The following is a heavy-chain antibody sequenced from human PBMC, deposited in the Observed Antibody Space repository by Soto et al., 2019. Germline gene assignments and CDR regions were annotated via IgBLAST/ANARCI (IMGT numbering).Heavy chain of an antibody. CDR2: INHSGST. D-gene: IGHD6-13*01. Sequence: PSETLSLTCAVYGGSFSGYYWSWIRQPPGKGLEWIGEINHSGSTNYNPSLKSRVTISVDTSKNQFSLKLSSVTAADTAVYYCASHAKQYSSSWSHYYGMDVWGQGTTVTVSS. V-gene: IGHV4-34*01. J-gene: IGHJ6*02. CDR1: GGSFSGYY. CDR3: ASHAKQYSSSWSHYYGMDV.